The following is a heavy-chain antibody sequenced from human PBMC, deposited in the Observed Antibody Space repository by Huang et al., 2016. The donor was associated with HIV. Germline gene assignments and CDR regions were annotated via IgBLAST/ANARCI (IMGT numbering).Heavy chain of an antibody. CDR2: IYYSGRT. CDR3: AREYSGSYRGAFDI. Sequence: QVQLQESGPGLVKPSETLSLTCTVSGGSISSYYWSWIRQPPGTGLEWIGYIYYSGRTNDNPARKSRVTISVDTSKNQFSLKLSSVTAADTAVYYCAREYSGSYRGAFDIWGQGTMVTVSS. J-gene: IGHJ3*02. CDR1: GGSISSYY. D-gene: IGHD1-26*01. V-gene: IGHV4-59*01.